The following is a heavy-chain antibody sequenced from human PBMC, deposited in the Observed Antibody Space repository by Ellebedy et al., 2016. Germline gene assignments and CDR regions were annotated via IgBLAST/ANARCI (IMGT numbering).Heavy chain of an antibody. D-gene: IGHD3-22*01. CDR1: GGSISSYY. Sequence: SETLSLTCTVSGGSISSYYWSWIRQPPGKGLEWIGYIYYSGSTNYNPSLKSRVTISVDTSKNQLSLKLSSVTAADTAVYYCARQRAVDFYDASGFYSDYFDYWGQGALVTVSS. CDR3: ARQRAVDFYDASGFYSDYFDY. V-gene: IGHV4-59*01. CDR2: IYYSGST. J-gene: IGHJ4*02.